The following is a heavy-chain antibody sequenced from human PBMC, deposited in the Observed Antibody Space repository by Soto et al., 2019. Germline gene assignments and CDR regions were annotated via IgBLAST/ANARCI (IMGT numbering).Heavy chain of an antibody. D-gene: IGHD3-3*01. Sequence: QITLKESGPTLVKPTQTLTLTCTFSGFSLSTSGVCVGWIRQPPGKALEWLALIYWDDDKRYSPSLKSRLTITTDTSKNQVVLTMTNMDPVDTARYYCAHRPRFLEWWDVWGKGTTVTVSS. J-gene: IGHJ6*04. V-gene: IGHV2-5*02. CDR2: IYWDDDK. CDR1: GFSLSTSGVC. CDR3: AHRPRFLEWWDV.